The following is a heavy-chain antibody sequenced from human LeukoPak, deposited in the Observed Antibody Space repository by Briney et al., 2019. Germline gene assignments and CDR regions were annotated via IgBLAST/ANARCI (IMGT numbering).Heavy chain of an antibody. Sequence: GASVKVSCKASGYTFSSYGISWVRQAPGQGLEWMGWISVYNGKTMYAQKVQGRVTMTTDRSTSTAYMELRSLRSDDTAVYYCARDSADLVPPYYYYGMDVWGQGTTVTVSS. D-gene: IGHD5-12*01. J-gene: IGHJ6*02. V-gene: IGHV1-18*01. CDR2: ISVYNGKT. CDR1: GYTFSSYG. CDR3: ARDSADLVPPYYYYGMDV.